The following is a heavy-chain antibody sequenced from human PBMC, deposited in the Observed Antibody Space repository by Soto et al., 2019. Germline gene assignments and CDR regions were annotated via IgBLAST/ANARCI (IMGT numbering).Heavy chain of an antibody. J-gene: IGHJ3*02. D-gene: IGHD6-13*01. V-gene: IGHV1-69*13. CDR3: ARVGQQQLEGDAFDI. CDR2: IIPIFGTA. Sequence: GASVKVSCKASGYTFTSYGISWVRQAPGQGLEWMGGIIPIFGTANYAQKFQGRVTITADESTSTAYMELSSLRSEDTAVYYCARVGQQQLEGDAFDIWGQGTMVTVSS. CDR1: GYTFTSYG.